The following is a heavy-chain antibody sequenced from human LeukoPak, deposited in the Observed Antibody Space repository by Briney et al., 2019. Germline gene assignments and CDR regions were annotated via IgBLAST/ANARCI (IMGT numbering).Heavy chain of an antibody. V-gene: IGHV4-59*01. CDR2: IYYSGST. Sequence: PSETLSLTCTVSGGSISSYYWSWIRQPPGKGLERIGYIYYSGSTNYNPSLKSRVTISVDTSKNQFSLKLSSVTAADTAVYYCARDPDGPLPWFDPWGQGTLVSVSS. CDR1: GGSISSYY. J-gene: IGHJ5*02. D-gene: IGHD1-14*01. CDR3: ARDPDGPLPWFDP.